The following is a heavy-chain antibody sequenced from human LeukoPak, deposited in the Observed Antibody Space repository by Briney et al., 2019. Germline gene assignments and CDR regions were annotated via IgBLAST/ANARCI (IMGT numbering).Heavy chain of an antibody. CDR3: ASISHGGGYYFDY. Sequence: GASVKVSCKASGYTFSRYDINWVRQATGQGLEWMGWMNPNSGNTGYAQKFQGRVTMTRNTSISTAYMELSSLRSEDTAVYYCASISHGGGYYFDYWGQGTLVTVSS. V-gene: IGHV1-8*01. D-gene: IGHD2-15*01. CDR2: MNPNSGNT. J-gene: IGHJ4*02. CDR1: GYTFSRYD.